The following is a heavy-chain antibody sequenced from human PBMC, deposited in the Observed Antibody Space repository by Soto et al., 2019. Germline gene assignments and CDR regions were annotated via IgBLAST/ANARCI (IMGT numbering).Heavy chain of an antibody. V-gene: IGHV3-30*18. Sequence: QVQLVESGGGVVQPGRSLRLSCAASGFTFSNYGMHWVRQAPGKGLEWVIVISYDGNVAYYADSVKGRSTISRDNSKNTLYLQMNSLRTEDTALYYCAKEGPITNWYFDYWGQGTLVTVSS. CDR3: AKEGPITNWYFDY. J-gene: IGHJ4*02. CDR2: ISYDGNVA. D-gene: IGHD1-1*01. CDR1: GFTFSNYG.